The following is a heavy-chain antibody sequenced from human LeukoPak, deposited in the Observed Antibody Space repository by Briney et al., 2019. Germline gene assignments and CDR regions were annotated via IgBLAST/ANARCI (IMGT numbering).Heavy chain of an antibody. CDR1: GYTFTTYA. V-gene: IGHV1-3*01. Sequence: ASVKVSCKASGYTFTTYAMHWVHQAPGQRLEWMGWINAGIAYTKYSQKFQGRVTFTRDTSASTAYMELSSLRSEDTAVYYCAREYCSGGSCYPWSYWGQGTLVTVSS. CDR3: AREYCSGGSCYPWSY. D-gene: IGHD2-15*01. CDR2: INAGIAYT. J-gene: IGHJ4*02.